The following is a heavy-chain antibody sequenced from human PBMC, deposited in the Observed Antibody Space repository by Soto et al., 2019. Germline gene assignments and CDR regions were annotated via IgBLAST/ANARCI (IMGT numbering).Heavy chain of an antibody. CDR2: ISAYSGKT. CDR1: GYTFTSYG. J-gene: IGHJ5*02. CDR3: ARGADFWSGYRWFDP. Sequence: QVQLVQSGAEVKKPGASVMLSCEASGYTFTSYGISWVRQAPGQGLEWMGWISAYSGKTNYAQKLQGRVTMTTDTSTSTAYMELRSLRYDDTAVYYCARGADFWSGYRWFDPWRQGTLVTVSS. D-gene: IGHD3-3*01. V-gene: IGHV1-18*01.